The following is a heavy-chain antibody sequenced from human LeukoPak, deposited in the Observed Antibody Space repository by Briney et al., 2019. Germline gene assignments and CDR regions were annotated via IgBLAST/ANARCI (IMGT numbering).Heavy chain of an antibody. Sequence: SETLSLTCSVSGYSISSGYYWGWIRQPPGKGLEWIGSMYHSGSTYYNPSLKSRVTMSADISKNQFSLKLSSVTAADTAVYYCARVLDYYGSGTRDFDYWGQGTLVTVSS. V-gene: IGHV4-38-2*02. J-gene: IGHJ4*02. CDR3: ARVLDYYGSGTRDFDY. CDR2: MYHSGST. CDR1: GYSISSGYY. D-gene: IGHD3-10*01.